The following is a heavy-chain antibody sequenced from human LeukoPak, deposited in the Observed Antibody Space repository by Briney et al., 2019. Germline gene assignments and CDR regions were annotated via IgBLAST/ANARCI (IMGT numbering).Heavy chain of an antibody. D-gene: IGHD5-18*01. CDR2: IKKDGSEK. J-gene: IGHJ4*02. Sequence: GGSLRLSCAASGFTFSSYWMSCVRQAPGKGLEWVANIKKDGSEKYYVDSVKGRFTISRDNAKTSLYLQMNSLRAEDTAVYYCARDLSGVTGYTYGRGIDYWGQGTLVTVSS. CDR3: ARDLSGVTGYTYGRGIDY. V-gene: IGHV3-7*01. CDR1: GFTFSSYW.